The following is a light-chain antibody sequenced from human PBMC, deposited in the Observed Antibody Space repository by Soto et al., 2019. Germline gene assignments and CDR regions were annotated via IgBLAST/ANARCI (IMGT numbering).Light chain of an antibody. J-gene: IGKJ5*01. CDR3: HHYGGSPIT. CDR1: QSVNSDY. V-gene: IGKV3-20*01. CDR2: GAS. Sequence: EIVLTQSPGTLSLSPGERATLSCRASQSVNSDYLGWFQQKPGQAPRLLIYGASTRATGIPDRFSGSGSGTDFTLTISRLEPEDFAVYYCHHYGGSPITVGQGTRLDIK.